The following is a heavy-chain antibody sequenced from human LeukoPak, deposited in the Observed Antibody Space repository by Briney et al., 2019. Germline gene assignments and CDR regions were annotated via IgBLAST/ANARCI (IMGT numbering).Heavy chain of an antibody. CDR3: AKGRGYWSGYYIEYGSADY. CDR1: GFTFSSYA. J-gene: IGHJ4*02. V-gene: IGHV3-30*04. Sequence: GGSLRLSCAASGFTFSSYAMHWVRQAPGKGLEWVAVISYDGSNKYYADSVKGRFTISRDNSKNTLYLQMNSLRAEDTAVYYCAKGRGYWSGYYIEYGSADYWGQGTLVTVSS. D-gene: IGHD3-3*01. CDR2: ISYDGSNK.